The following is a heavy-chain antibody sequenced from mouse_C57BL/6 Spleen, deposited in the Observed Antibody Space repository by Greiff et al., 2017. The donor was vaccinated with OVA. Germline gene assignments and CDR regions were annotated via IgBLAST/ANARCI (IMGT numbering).Heavy chain of an antibody. V-gene: IGHV1-62-2*01. Sequence: QVQLQQSGAELAKPGASVKLSCKASGYTFTEYTIHWVKQRSGQGLEWIGWFYPGSGSIKYNEKFKDKATLTADKSSSTVYMELSRLTSEDSAVYVCAIHEVYYGYDWGYDMDYWGQGTSVTVSS. CDR3: AIHEVYYGYDWGYDMDY. J-gene: IGHJ4*01. CDR2: FYPGSGSI. CDR1: GYTFTEYT. D-gene: IGHD2-2*01.